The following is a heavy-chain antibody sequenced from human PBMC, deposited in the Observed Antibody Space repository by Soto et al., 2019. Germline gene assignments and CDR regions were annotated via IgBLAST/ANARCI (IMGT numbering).Heavy chain of an antibody. D-gene: IGHD5-18*01. Sequence: SETLSLTCTVSGGSISSGDYYWSWIRQPPGKGLEWIGYIYYSGSTYYNPSLKSRVTISVDTSKNQFSLKLSSVTAADTAVYYCARLDTYYYRGMDVWGQGTTVTVSS. V-gene: IGHV4-30-4*01. CDR2: IYYSGST. J-gene: IGHJ6*02. CDR1: GGSISSGDYY. CDR3: ARLDTYYYRGMDV.